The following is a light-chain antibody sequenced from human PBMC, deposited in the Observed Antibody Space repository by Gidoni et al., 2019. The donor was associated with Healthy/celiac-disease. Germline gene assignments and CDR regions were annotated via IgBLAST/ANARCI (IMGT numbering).Light chain of an antibody. CDR3: QQYGSSPWT. Sequence: EIVLTQSPGTRSLSPGERATLSCRASPSVSSRYLAWYQQKPGQAPRLLIYGASSRATGIPDRFSGSGSGTDFTRTISRLEPEDFAVYYCQQYGSSPWTFGQGTKVEIK. CDR1: PSVSSRY. V-gene: IGKV3-20*01. J-gene: IGKJ1*01. CDR2: GAS.